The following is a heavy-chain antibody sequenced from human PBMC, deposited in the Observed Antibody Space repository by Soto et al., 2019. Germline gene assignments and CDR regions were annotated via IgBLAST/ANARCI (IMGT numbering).Heavy chain of an antibody. V-gene: IGHV3-11*06. CDR2: ISSSSSYT. Sequence: GRSLRLSCAASGFTFGDFYMSGIRQAPGKGLEWVSYISSSSSYTNYADSVKGRFTISRDNAKNSLYLQMNSLRAEDTAVYYCARSIAAAIPEFDYWGQGTLVTVS. J-gene: IGHJ4*02. CDR1: GFTFGDFY. CDR3: ARSIAAAIPEFDY. D-gene: IGHD6-13*01.